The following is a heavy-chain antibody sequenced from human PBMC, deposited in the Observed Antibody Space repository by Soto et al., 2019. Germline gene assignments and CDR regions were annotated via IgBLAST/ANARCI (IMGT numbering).Heavy chain of an antibody. D-gene: IGHD1-1*01. CDR1: GASFSGYY. CDR2: INQSGST. J-gene: IGHJ4*02. CDR3: ARRFSGTGRYFDY. Sequence: QVQLQQWGAGLLKPSETLSLSCAVYGASFSGYYWNWIRQPPGKGLEWMGEINQSGSTNYSPSLKTRVTVSVDTSKKQISLRLNSVTAADTAVYYCARRFSGTGRYFDYWGQGTLVTVSS. V-gene: IGHV4-34*02.